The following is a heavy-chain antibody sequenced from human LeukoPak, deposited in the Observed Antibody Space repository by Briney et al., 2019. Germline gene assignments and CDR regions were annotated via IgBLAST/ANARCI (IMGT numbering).Heavy chain of an antibody. D-gene: IGHD3-22*01. CDR3: ARGYYDSSGYYYGFNGVDV. CDR2: IGTAGDT. CDR1: GFTFSTYD. J-gene: IGHJ6*02. V-gene: IGHV3-13*01. Sequence: GGSLRLSCAASGFTFSTYDMYWVRQVTGKGLEWVSAIGTAGDTYYPGSVKGRFTISRENAKNSLYLQMNSLKAGDTAVYYCARGYYDSSGYYYGFNGVDVWGQGTTVTVSS.